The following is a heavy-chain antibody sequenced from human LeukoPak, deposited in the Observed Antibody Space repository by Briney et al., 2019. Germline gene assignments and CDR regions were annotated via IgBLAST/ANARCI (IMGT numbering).Heavy chain of an antibody. Sequence: SVKVSCKASGGTFSSYAISWVRQAPGHGLEWLGGIIPIFGTANYAQKFQGRVTITTDESTSTAYMELSSLRSEDTAVYYCARSVRGYSYGSPFDYWGQGTLVTVSS. J-gene: IGHJ4*02. V-gene: IGHV1-69*05. CDR1: GGTFSSYA. D-gene: IGHD5-18*01. CDR3: ARSVRGYSYGSPFDY. CDR2: IIPIFGTA.